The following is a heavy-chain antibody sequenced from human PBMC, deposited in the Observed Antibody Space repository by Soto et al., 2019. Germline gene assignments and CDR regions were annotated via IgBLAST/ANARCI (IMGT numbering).Heavy chain of an antibody. V-gene: IGHV1-69*01. Sequence: QVQLVQSGAEVKKPGSSVKVSCKASGGTFSSYAISWVRQAPGQGLEWMGGIIPIFGPANYAQKFQGRVTITADESTSTAYMELSSLISEDTAVYYGAREYGSSSRLYYSYGMDVWGQGTTVTVSS. CDR1: GGTFSSYA. CDR3: AREYGSSSRLYYSYGMDV. CDR2: IIPIFGPA. D-gene: IGHD6-6*01. J-gene: IGHJ6*02.